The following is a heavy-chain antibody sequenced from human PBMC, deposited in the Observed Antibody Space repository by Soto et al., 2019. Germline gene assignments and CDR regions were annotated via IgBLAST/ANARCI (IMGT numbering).Heavy chain of an antibody. V-gene: IGHV3-23*01. Sequence: GGSLRLSCAASGFTFSSYAMSWVRQAPGRGLEWVSDISGSGSRTYYVDSVKGRFTISRDNAKNSLYLHMNSLTSEDTAVYYCARDRAVYNSGWPGYWGQGTLVTVSS. J-gene: IGHJ4*02. CDR1: GFTFSSYA. CDR2: ISGSGSRT. CDR3: ARDRAVYNSGWPGY. D-gene: IGHD6-19*01.